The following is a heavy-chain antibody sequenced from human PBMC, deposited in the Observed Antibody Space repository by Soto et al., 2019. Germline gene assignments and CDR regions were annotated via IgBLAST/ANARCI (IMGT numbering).Heavy chain of an antibody. V-gene: IGHV1-18*04. Sequence: ASVKVSCKASGYTFTSYGISWVRQAPGQGLEWMGWISAYNGNTNYAQKLQGRVTMTTDTSTSTAYMELRSLRSDDTAVYYCARDWNRDPAIGARDYWGQGTLVTVSS. CDR2: ISAYNGNT. CDR3: ARDWNRDPAIGARDY. J-gene: IGHJ4*02. D-gene: IGHD5-18*01. CDR1: GYTFTSYG.